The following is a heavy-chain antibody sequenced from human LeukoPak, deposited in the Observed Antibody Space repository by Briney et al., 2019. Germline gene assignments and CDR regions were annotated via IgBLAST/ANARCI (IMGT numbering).Heavy chain of an antibody. CDR2: INHSGST. D-gene: IGHD3-9*01. J-gene: IGHJ4*02. CDR3: ARGHYDILTGPSGSFDY. V-gene: IGHV4-34*01. Sequence: SETLSLTCAVYGGSFSGYYWSWIRQPPGKGLEWIGEINHSGSTNYNPSLKSRVTISVDTSKNQFSLKLSSVTAADTAVYYCARGHYDILTGPSGSFDYWGQGTLVTVSS. CDR1: GGSFSGYY.